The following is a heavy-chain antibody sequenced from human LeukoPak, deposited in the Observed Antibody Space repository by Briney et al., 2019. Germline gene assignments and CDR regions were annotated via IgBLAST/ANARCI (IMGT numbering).Heavy chain of an antibody. Sequence: KTSETLSLTCTVSGGSISSSSYYWGWIRQPPGKGLEWIGSIYSSGNTYYNPSLKSRVTISVDTSKNQFSLKLSSVTAADTAVYYCAREASYYDILTGYYDYYYYGMDVWGQGTTVTVSS. CDR1: GGSISSSSYY. CDR2: IYSSGNT. CDR3: AREASYYDILTGYYDYYYYGMDV. D-gene: IGHD3-9*01. J-gene: IGHJ6*02. V-gene: IGHV4-39*07.